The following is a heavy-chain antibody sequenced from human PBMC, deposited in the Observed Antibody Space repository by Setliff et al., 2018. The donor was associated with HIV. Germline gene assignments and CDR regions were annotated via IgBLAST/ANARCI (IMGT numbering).Heavy chain of an antibody. J-gene: IGHJ4*02. V-gene: IGHV3-48*03. CDR2: MSGSSTTI. D-gene: IGHD3-22*01. CDR1: GFTFSSFD. CDR3: ARGGSYYYDTSGFLDY. Sequence: PGGSLRLSCAASGFTFSSFDMNWVRQAPGKGLDWVSYMSGSSTTIYYADSVKGRFTISRDNAKNSLYLQMDSLRAEDTAVYYCARGGSYYYDTSGFLDYWGPGTLVTV.